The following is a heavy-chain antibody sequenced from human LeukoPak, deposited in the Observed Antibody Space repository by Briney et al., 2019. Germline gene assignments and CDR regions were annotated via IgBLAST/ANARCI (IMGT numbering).Heavy chain of an antibody. CDR3: AREEYYDCVWGGNYNWFDP. CDR1: GDSASSNSAA. J-gene: IGHJ5*02. Sequence: SQTLSLTCAISGDSASSNSAAWNWIRQSPSRGLEWLGRTYYRSKWYNDYAVSVKSRITINPDTSKNQFSLQLNSVTPEDTAVYYCAREEYYDCVWGGNYNWFDPWGQGTLVTVSS. CDR2: TYYRSKWYN. D-gene: IGHD3-16*01. V-gene: IGHV6-1*01.